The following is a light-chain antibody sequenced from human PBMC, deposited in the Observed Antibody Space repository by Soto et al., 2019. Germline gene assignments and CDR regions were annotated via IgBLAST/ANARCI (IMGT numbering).Light chain of an antibody. CDR3: CSSAPESTYV. V-gene: IGLV2-23*01. J-gene: IGLJ1*01. CDR2: KGT. Sequence: QSVLAQPASVSGSPGQSITISCTGTSDDVGAYNSVSWYQQLPHKAPQVILYKGTQRPSGVSSRFSGSTSGNAASLTISGLQADDEADYFCCSSAPESTYVFGTGTKLTV. CDR1: SDDVGAYNS.